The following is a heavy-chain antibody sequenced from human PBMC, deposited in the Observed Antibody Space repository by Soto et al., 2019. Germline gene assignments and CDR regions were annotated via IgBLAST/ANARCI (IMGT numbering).Heavy chain of an antibody. J-gene: IGHJ3*02. Sequence: QVQLVQSGAEVKKPGSSVKVSCKASGGTFSSYAISWVRQAPGQGLEWMGGIIPIFGTANYAQKFQGRVTITADQSTSTAYMELSSLRSEDTAVYYCARDYDSSGYYLPATLSAFDIWGQGTMVTVSS. D-gene: IGHD3-22*01. CDR1: GGTFSSYA. CDR2: IIPIFGTA. V-gene: IGHV1-69*01. CDR3: ARDYDSSGYYLPATLSAFDI.